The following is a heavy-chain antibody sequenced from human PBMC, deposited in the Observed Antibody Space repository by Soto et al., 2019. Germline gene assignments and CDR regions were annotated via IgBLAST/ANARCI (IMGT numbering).Heavy chain of an antibody. Sequence: ASLKVSCKVSGYTLTELSMHWVRQAPGKGLEWMGGFDPEDGETIYAQKFQGRVTMTEDTSTDTAYMELSSLRSEDTAVYYCARESGGATATLDYYYFYMDVWGTGTTVTVSS. D-gene: IGHD5-12*01. J-gene: IGHJ6*03. CDR1: GYTLTELS. CDR3: ARESGGATATLDYYYFYMDV. V-gene: IGHV1-24*01. CDR2: FDPEDGET.